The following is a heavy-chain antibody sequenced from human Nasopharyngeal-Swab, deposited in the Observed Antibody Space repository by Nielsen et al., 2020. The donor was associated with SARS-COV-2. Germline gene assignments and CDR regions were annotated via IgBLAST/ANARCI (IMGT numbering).Heavy chain of an antibody. CDR1: GFTFSSYD. CDR2: IGTAGDT. V-gene: IGHV3-13*01. Sequence: GESLKISCAASGFTFSSYDMHWVRQATGKGLEWVSAIGTAGDTYYPGSVKGRFTISRENAKNSLYLQMNSLRAGDTAVHYCARAAFGGTFYYYYGMDVWGQGTTVTVSS. J-gene: IGHJ6*02. CDR3: ARAAFGGTFYYYYGMDV. D-gene: IGHD3-16*01.